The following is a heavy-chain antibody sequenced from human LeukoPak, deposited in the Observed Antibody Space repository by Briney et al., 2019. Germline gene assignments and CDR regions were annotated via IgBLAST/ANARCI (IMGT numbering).Heavy chain of an antibody. CDR2: IYSGGST. Sequence: GGSLRLSCAASGFTFRNYVMNWVRQAPGKGLEWVSVIYSGGSTYYADSVKGRFTISRDNSKNTLYLQMNSLRAEDTAVYYCARDTGGSGSTWGQGTLVTVSS. CDR1: GFTFRNYV. V-gene: IGHV3-53*01. D-gene: IGHD6-19*01. CDR3: ARDTGGSGST. J-gene: IGHJ5*02.